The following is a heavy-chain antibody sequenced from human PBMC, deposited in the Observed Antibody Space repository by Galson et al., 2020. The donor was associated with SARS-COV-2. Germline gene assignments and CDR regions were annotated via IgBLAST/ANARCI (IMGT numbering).Heavy chain of an antibody. CDR1: GGPINIYY. CDR2: LYYGGKI. D-gene: IGHD3-10*01. V-gene: IGHV4-59*01. CDR3: ARLPVVRGVDY. J-gene: IGHJ4*02. Sequence: ASETLSLTFTAPGGPINIYYWSWIRQPPGKGLEWFGYLYYGGKINYNPSLKNRVTISVDTSKSQFSLTLCSVTAADTAMYYCARLPVVRGVDYWGQGIPVTVSS.